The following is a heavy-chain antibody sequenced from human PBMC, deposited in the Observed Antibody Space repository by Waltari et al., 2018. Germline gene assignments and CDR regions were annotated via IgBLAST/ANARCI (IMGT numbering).Heavy chain of an antibody. J-gene: IGHJ4*02. D-gene: IGHD6-13*01. CDR2: IWYDGSNK. Sequence: QVQLVESGGGVVQPGRSLRLSCAASGFTFSNYAMHWVRQAPGKGLEWVAVIWYDGSNKYYADSVKGRFAISRDNSKNTLYLQMNSLRAEDTAIYYCARGLQAAAGKGPDYWGQGTLVTVSS. CDR3: ARGLQAAAGKGPDY. CDR1: GFTFSNYA. V-gene: IGHV3-33*01.